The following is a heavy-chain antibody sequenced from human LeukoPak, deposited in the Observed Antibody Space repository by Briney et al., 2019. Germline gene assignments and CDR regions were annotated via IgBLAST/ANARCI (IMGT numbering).Heavy chain of an antibody. CDR1: GFSLSRNA. V-gene: IGHV3-23*01. Sequence: GGSLRLSCAVSGFSLSRNAMTWVRQAPGKGLQWISSISISGDATDYEDSVKGRFTIYGDISKNTLYLQMNSLRVDDTAVYYCAKEIRPNDYWGQGTLVTVSS. CDR3: AKEIRPNDY. J-gene: IGHJ4*02. CDR2: ISISGDAT.